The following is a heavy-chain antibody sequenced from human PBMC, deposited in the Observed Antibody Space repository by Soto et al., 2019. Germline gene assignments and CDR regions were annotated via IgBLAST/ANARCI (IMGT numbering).Heavy chain of an antibody. D-gene: IGHD3-9*01. CDR2: ISGSGGST. CDR3: AKTPFDDILTGYYMGYDY. J-gene: IGHJ4*02. V-gene: IGHV3-23*01. CDR1: GFTFSSYA. Sequence: GESLKISCAASGFTFSSYAMSWVRQAPGKGLEWVSAISGSGGSTYYADSVKGRFTISRDNSKNTLYLQMNSLRAEDTAVYYCAKTPFDDILTGYYMGYDYWGQGTLVTVSS.